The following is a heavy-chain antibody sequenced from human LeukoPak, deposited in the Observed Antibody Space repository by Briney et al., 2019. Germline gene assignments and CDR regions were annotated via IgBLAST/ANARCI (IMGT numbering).Heavy chain of an antibody. CDR3: ARVKVVAEATDYFDY. J-gene: IGHJ4*02. CDR1: GGSISSSSYY. D-gene: IGHD6-13*01. Sequence: PSETLSLTCTVSGGSISSSSYYWGWIRQPPGKGLEWIGSIYYSGSTYYNPSLKSRVTISVDTSKNQFSLKLSSVTAADTAVYYCARVKVVAEATDYFDYWGQGTLVTVSS. CDR2: IYYSGST. V-gene: IGHV4-39*07.